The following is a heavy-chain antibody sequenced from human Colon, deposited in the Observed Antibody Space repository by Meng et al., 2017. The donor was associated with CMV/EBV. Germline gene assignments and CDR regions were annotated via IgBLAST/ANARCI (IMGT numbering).Heavy chain of an antibody. CDR2: VYYSGSA. CDR1: GESLRSHY. J-gene: IGHJ6*02. CDR3: ARDLRDVDVFRHLQWPRGLGLDV. Sequence: SETLSLTCTVSGESLRSHYWSWIRQPPGKGLEWMGHVYYSGSATYSPSLRSRLSISLDMSKNQFSLSLRSVTAADTAMYFCARDLRDVDVFRHLQWPRGLGLDVWGQGTTVTVSS. D-gene: IGHD6-19*01. V-gene: IGHV4-59*11.